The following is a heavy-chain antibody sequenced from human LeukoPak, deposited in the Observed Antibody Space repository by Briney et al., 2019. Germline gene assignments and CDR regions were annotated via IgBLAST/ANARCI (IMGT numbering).Heavy chain of an antibody. V-gene: IGHV3-74*01. Sequence: GGSLRLSCAASGYTFSSYWMHWVRQVPGKGLVWVARINPGGSSITYADSVKGRFTISRDNAKNTLYLQMDSLRAEDTGVYYCARSNQADDYWGQGTLVTVSS. J-gene: IGHJ4*02. CDR1: GYTFSSYW. CDR2: INPGGSSI. D-gene: IGHD1-14*01. CDR3: ARSNQADDY.